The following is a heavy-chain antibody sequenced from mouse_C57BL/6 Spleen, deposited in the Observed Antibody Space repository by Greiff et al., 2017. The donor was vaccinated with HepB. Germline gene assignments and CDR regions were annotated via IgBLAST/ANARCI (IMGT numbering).Heavy chain of an antibody. J-gene: IGHJ2*01. V-gene: IGHV1-69*01. Sequence: QVQLQQPGAELVMPGASVKLSCKASGYTFTSYWMHWVKQRPGQGLEWIGEIDPSDSYTNYNQKFKGKSTLTVDKSSSTAYMQLSSLTSEDSAVYYCARPGPKTAKQDHYFDYWGQGTTLTVSS. D-gene: IGHD3-2*01. CDR3: ARPGPKTAKQDHYFDY. CDR1: GYTFTSYW. CDR2: IDPSDSYT.